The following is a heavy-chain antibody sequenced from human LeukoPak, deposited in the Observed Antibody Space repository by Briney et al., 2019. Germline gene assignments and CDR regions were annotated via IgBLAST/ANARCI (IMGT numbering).Heavy chain of an antibody. Sequence: PGGSLRLSCTASGLIFSNFAMTWVRQAPGKGLEWVSTITSGFSPSYADSVKGRFTISRDNSQNTFHLQMNSLRAEDTAVYYCAKDYSDLRVADVFFEYWGQGTQVTVSS. CDR2: ITSGFSP. J-gene: IGHJ4*02. CDR3: AKDYSDLRVADVFFEY. V-gene: IGHV3-23*01. D-gene: IGHD2-15*01. CDR1: GLIFSNFA.